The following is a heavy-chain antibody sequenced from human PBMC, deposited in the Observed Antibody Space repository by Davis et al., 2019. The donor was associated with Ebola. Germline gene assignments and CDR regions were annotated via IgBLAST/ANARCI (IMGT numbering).Heavy chain of an antibody. J-gene: IGHJ4*02. D-gene: IGHD6-19*01. Sequence: MPGGSLRLSCTVSGGSISNYYWTWIRQPPGKGLEWIGYIYYNGNTNYNPSLKSRVTISVDTSKNQFSLKLTSVTAADTAVYYCARHDGSGQVYFDYWGRGTLVTVSS. CDR3: ARHDGSGQVYFDY. CDR1: GGSISNYY. V-gene: IGHV4-59*08. CDR2: IYYNGNT.